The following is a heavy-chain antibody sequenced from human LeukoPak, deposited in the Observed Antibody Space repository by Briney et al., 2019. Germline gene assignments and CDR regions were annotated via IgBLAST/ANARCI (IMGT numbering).Heavy chain of an antibody. CDR1: GYTFTSYG. CDR3: ARDLDRLYCSSTSCDLDY. Sequence: ASVKVSCKASGYTFTSYGISWVRQAPGQGLEWMGWINPNSGGTNYAQKFQGRVTMTRDTSISTAYMELSRLRSDDTAVYYCARDLDRLYCSSTSCDLDYWGQGTLVTVSS. J-gene: IGHJ4*02. D-gene: IGHD2-2*01. CDR2: INPNSGGT. V-gene: IGHV1-2*02.